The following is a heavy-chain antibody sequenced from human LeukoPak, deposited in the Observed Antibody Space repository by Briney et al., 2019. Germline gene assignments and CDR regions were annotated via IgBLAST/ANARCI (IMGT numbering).Heavy chain of an antibody. Sequence: PSETLSLTCTVSGGSISSGGYYWSWVRQAPGKGLEWVSVIYSGGSTYYADSVKGRFTISRDNSKNTLYLQMNSLRAEDTAVYYCARDHGHDYWGQGTLVTVSS. V-gene: IGHV3-66*01. D-gene: IGHD3/OR15-3a*01. CDR3: ARDHGHDY. J-gene: IGHJ4*02. CDR2: IYSGGST. CDR1: GGSISSGGYY.